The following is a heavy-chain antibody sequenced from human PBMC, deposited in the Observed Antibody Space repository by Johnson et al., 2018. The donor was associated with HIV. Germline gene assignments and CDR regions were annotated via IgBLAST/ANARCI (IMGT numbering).Heavy chain of an antibody. J-gene: IGHJ3*02. V-gene: IGHV3-48*03. CDR2: ISSSGSTI. CDR3: ARDLGGGYSSSSYAFDI. D-gene: IGHD6-6*01. CDR1: GFTFSSYE. Sequence: VQLVESGGGLVQPGRSLRLSCAASGFTFSSYEMNWVRQAPGKGLEWVSYISSSGSTIYYADSVKGRFTISRDNSKNTLYLQMNSLRAEDTAVYYCARDLGGGYSSSSYAFDIWGQGTMVTVSS.